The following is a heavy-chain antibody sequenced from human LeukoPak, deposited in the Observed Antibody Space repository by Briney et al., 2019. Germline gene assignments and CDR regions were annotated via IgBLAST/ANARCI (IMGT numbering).Heavy chain of an antibody. CDR2: IRSKVYRYAT. CDR3: AKCATVTTLGSAFDM. V-gene: IGHV3-73*01. Sequence: GCLRLSCAPSGVSPSGSAMRWVRPASGEGRGWVGRIRSKVYRYATTYAVSVKGRFTISRDDSKRTAYLQMNSARAEDTALYYCAKCATVTTLGSAFDMWGEGKMVTVSS. J-gene: IGHJ3*02. D-gene: IGHD3-16*01. CDR1: GVSPSGSA.